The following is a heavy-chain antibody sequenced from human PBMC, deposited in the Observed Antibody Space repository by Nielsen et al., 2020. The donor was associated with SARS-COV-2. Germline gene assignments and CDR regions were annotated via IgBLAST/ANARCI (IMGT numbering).Heavy chain of an antibody. D-gene: IGHD3-10*01. V-gene: IGHV3-43*01. CDR2: ISWDGGST. J-gene: IGHJ3*02. CDR3: ARDNGAAFDI. CDR1: GFTFDDYT. Sequence: GESLKISCAASGFTFDDYTMHWVRQAPGKGLEWVSLISWDGGSTYYADSVKGRFTISRDNSKNTLYLQMNSLRAEDTAVYYCARDNGAAFDIWGQGTMVTVSS.